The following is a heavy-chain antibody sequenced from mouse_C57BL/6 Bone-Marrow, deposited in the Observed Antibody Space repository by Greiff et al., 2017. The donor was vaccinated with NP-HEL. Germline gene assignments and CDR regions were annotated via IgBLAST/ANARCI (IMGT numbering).Heavy chain of an antibody. CDR2: ISYDGSN. J-gene: IGHJ3*01. D-gene: IGHD4-1*01. V-gene: IGHV3-6*01. CDR3: ARETGTKFAY. Sequence: EVKLQESGPGLVKPSQSLSLTCSVTGYSITSGYYWNWIRQFPGNKLEWMGYISYDGSNNYNPSLKNRISITRDTSKNQFFLKLNSVTTEDTATYYCARETGTKFAYWGQGTLVTVSA. CDR1: GYSITSGYY.